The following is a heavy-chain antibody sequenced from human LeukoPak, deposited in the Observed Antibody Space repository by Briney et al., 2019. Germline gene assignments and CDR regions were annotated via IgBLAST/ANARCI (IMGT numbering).Heavy chain of an antibody. CDR3: ATSRSTTTPDY. CDR2: INSGGSTT. J-gene: IGHJ4*02. Sequence: PGGSLRLSCAVSGFTFSSHDMNWVRQAPGKGLEWVSYINSGGSTTYYADSVKGRFTLSRDNAKNSLYLQMNSLRVEDTAVYYCATSRSTTTPDYWGQGTLVTVSS. CDR1: GFTFSSHD. V-gene: IGHV3-48*03. D-gene: IGHD2/OR15-2a*01.